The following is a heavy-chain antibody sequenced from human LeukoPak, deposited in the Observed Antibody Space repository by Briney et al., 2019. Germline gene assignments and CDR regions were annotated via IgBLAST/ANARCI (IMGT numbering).Heavy chain of an antibody. V-gene: IGHV3-23*01. CDR2: VSFSGGST. J-gene: IGHJ5*02. D-gene: IGHD2-15*01. CDR3: AKARGFCSGGSCYNPFDP. Sequence: PGGSLRLSCAASGFTFRSFAMSWVRQAPGKGLEWVSAVSFSGGSTYYADSVKGRSTISRDNSKNTLHLQMNSLRAEDTAVYYCAKARGFCSGGSCYNPFDPWGQGTLVTVSS. CDR1: GFTFRSFA.